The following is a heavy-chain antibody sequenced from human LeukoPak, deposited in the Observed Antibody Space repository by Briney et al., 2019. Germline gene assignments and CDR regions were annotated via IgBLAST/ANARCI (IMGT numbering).Heavy chain of an antibody. Sequence: GASVKVSCKTSGYTFTNFYVHWVRQAPGQGLEWMGIIIPSGGRTRYAQKFQGRLTLTRDTSTSTAYMELSSLRSEDTAVYYCASGTGYWGQGTRVTVSS. CDR2: IIPSGGRT. J-gene: IGHJ4*02. CDR1: GYTFTNFY. V-gene: IGHV1-46*01. D-gene: IGHD1-1*01. CDR3: ASGTGY.